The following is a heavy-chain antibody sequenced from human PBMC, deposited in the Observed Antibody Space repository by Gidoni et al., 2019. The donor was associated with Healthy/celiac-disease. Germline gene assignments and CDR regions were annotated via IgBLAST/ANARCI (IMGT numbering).Heavy chain of an antibody. CDR3: ASPYCSGGTCYSILVY. D-gene: IGHD2-15*01. Sequence: EVPLVESGGGLVQPGGSLRLYCAASGFTFSSYSMNWVRQAPGKGLEWVSYISSTSTTIFYADSVKGRFTISRDNAKNSLYLQMNSLRAEDTAVYYCASPYCSGGTCYSILVYWGQGTLVTVSS. V-gene: IGHV3-48*01. CDR2: ISSTSTTI. J-gene: IGHJ4*02. CDR1: GFTFSSYS.